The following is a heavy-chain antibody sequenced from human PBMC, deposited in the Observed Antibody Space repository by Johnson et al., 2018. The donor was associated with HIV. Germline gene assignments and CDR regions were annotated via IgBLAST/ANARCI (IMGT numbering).Heavy chain of an antibody. Sequence: VQLVESGGGLVQPGGSLRLSCAASGFTFSSYAMIWIRQAQGKGLEWVSGISGSGGSTDYADSVKGRFTISRDNSKNTLYLQMNSLRAEDTAVYYCARARLGELLWAFDIWGQGTMVTVSS. CDR1: GFTFSSYA. J-gene: IGHJ3*02. CDR3: ARARLGELLWAFDI. V-gene: IGHV3-23*04. CDR2: ISGSGGST. D-gene: IGHD1-26*01.